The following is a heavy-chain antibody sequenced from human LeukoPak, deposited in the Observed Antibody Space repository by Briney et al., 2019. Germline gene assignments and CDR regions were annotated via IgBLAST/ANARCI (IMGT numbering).Heavy chain of an antibody. D-gene: IGHD3-9*01. V-gene: IGHV4-34*01. J-gene: IGHJ4*02. CDR3: ARTHYDILTGLYSWWFDY. CDR1: GGSFSGYY. Sequence: SETLSLTCAVYGGSFSGYYWSWIRQPPGKGLEWIGEINHSGSTNYNPSLKSRVTISVDTSKNQFSLKLSSVTAADTAVYYCARTHYDILTGLYSWWFDYWGQGTLVTVSS. CDR2: INHSGST.